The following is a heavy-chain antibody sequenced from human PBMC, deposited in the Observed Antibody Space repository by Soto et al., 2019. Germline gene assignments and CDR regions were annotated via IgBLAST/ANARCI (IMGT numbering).Heavy chain of an antibody. Sequence: SETLSLTCLVSGFPISSPYSWGWIRQPPGKGLEWIGSISHTGTTSYSPSLTSRVSISVDTSKNQVSLKLTSVTAADTAVYFCARVTMVIRDSDHFGVGVWGHGTTVTVSS. J-gene: IGHJ6*02. D-gene: IGHD4-17*01. CDR1: GFPISSPYS. V-gene: IGHV4-38-2*02. CDR2: ISHTGTT. CDR3: ARVTMVIRDSDHFGVGV.